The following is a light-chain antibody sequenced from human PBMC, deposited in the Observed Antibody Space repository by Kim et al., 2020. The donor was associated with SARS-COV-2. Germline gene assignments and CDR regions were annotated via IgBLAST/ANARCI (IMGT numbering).Light chain of an antibody. CDR3: GADHGSGSNFVYV. V-gene: IGLV9-49*01. CDR2: VGTGGIVG. J-gene: IGLJ1*01. CDR1: SGYSNYK. Sequence: QPVLTQPPSASASLGASVTLTCTLSSGYSNYKVDWYQQRPGKGPRFVMRVGTGGIVGSKGDGIPDRFSVLGSGLNRYLTIKNIQAEDESDYHCGADHGSGSNFVYVFGTGTKVTVL.